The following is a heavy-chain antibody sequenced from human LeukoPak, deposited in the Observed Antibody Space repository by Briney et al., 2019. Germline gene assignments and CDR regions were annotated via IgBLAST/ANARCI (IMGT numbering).Heavy chain of an antibody. D-gene: IGHD3-10*01. CDR2: IYHSGST. J-gene: IGHJ3*02. V-gene: IGHV4-4*02. CDR3: ARGRLWFGLEGSASDI. CDR1: GGSISSSNW. Sequence: SETLSLTCAVSGGSISSSNWWSWVRQPPGKGLEWIGEIYHSGSTNYNPSLKSRATISVDKSKNQFSLKLSSVTAADTAVYYCARGRLWFGLEGSASDIWGQGTMVTVSS.